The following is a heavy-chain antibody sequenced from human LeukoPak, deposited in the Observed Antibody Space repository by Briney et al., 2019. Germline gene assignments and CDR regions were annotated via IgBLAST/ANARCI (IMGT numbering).Heavy chain of an antibody. CDR2: IRGSGGST. CDR1: GFSFSIYA. D-gene: IGHD3-22*01. Sequence: TGGSLRLSCAASGFSFSIYAMSWVRQAPGKGLEWVSVIRGSGGSTYYADSVKGRFTISRDNSKNTLYLQMNSLRAEDTAVYYCAKDKASSGYYLRLDYWGQGTLVTVSS. V-gene: IGHV3-23*01. CDR3: AKDKASSGYYLRLDY. J-gene: IGHJ4*02.